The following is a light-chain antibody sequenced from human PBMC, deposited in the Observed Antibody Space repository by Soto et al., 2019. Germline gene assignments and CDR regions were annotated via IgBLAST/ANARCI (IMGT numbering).Light chain of an antibody. CDR2: GAS. V-gene: IGKV1-8*01. Sequence: IRMTQSPSSLSAATGDRVTITCRASQDIRSYLVWYQQKTGKAPKVLISGASTLQNEVQSRFSGSGSGTSFTLSISSLQSEDSATYYWQQHYNYTGTFGQGTRLEI. CDR1: QDIRSY. J-gene: IGKJ1*01. CDR3: QQHYNYTGT.